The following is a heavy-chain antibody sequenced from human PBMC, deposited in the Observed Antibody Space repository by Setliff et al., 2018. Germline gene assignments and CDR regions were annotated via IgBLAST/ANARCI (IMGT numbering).Heavy chain of an antibody. CDR3: AREDGPNYYYYYMDI. V-gene: IGHV4-39*07. D-gene: IGHD2-8*01. Sequence: SETLSLTCSVSGGSIISSTYNWGWIRQPPGKGLEWIGSIYYSGSTYYNPSLKSRVTISVDTSKNQFSLKLSAVTAADTAVYFCAREDGPNYYYYYMDIWGKGTTVTVSS. J-gene: IGHJ6*03. CDR1: GGSIISSTYN. CDR2: IYYSGST.